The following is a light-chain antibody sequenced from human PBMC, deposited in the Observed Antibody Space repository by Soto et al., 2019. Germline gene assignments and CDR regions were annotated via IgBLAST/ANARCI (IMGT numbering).Light chain of an antibody. Sequence: QSVLTQPASVSGSPGQSITISCTGTSSDVGGYNYVSWYQQHPGKAPKLMIYEVSNRPSGVSFRFSGSKSGNTASLTISGLQAEDEADYYCSSYTSRTTYVFRTGTKGTVL. CDR2: EVS. CDR3: SSYTSRTTYV. J-gene: IGLJ1*01. V-gene: IGLV2-14*01. CDR1: SSDVGGYNY.